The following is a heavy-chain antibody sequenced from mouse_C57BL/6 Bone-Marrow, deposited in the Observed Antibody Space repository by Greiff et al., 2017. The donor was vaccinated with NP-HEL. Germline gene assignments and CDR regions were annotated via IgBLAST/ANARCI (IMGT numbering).Heavy chain of an antibody. V-gene: IGHV14-1*01. D-gene: IGHD1-1*01. CDR1: GFNIKDYY. CDR2: IDPEDGDT. J-gene: IGHJ4*01. CDR3: TGYYGSSYAMDY. Sequence: VQLQQSGAELVRPGASVKLSCTASGFNIKDYYMHWVKQRPEQGLEWIGRIDPEDGDTEYAPKFQGKATLTADTSSNTAYLQLSSLTSEDTAVYYGTGYYGSSYAMDYWGQGTSVTVSS.